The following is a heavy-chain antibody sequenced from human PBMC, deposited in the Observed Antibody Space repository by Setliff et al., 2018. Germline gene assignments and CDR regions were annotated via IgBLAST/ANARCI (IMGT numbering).Heavy chain of an antibody. CDR3: AREQWLDPPGYYYMDV. V-gene: IGHV4-4*07. J-gene: IGHJ6*03. D-gene: IGHD6-19*01. CDR2: IYIGGSA. CDR1: GGSISMFY. Sequence: SETLSLTCTVSGGSISMFYWSWIRQPAGKGLEWIGHIYIGGSANYNPGLKSRVTMSIDTSKNQFSLKLKSVTAADMAVYYCAREQWLDPPGYYYMDVWAKGTTVTVS.